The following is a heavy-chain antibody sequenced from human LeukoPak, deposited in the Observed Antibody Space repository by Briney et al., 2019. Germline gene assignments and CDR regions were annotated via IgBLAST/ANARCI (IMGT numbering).Heavy chain of an antibody. CDR1: GGSISSYY. CDR2: IYTSGTT. V-gene: IGHV4-4*07. CDR3: AGAYCGGDCYSGRTFDI. J-gene: IGHJ3*02. Sequence: PSETLSLTCTVSGGSISSYYWSWVRQPAGKGLEWIGHIYTSGTTNYNSSLKSRVTISVDKSKNLFSLKLSSVTAADTAVYYCAGAYCGGDCYSGRTFDIWGQGTMVTVSS. D-gene: IGHD2-21*02.